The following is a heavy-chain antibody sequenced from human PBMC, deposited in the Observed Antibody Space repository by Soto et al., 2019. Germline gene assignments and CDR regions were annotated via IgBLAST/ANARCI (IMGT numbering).Heavy chain of an antibody. CDR2: FDPEDGET. Sequence: ASVKVSCKVSGYTLTELSMHWVRQAPGKGLEWMGGFDPEDGETIYAQKFQGRVTMTEETSTDTAYMELSSLRSEDTAVNYCATFGWLVAGDAFDIWVQGTMVTVSS. CDR3: ATFGWLVAGDAFDI. CDR1: GYTLTELS. J-gene: IGHJ3*02. D-gene: IGHD6-6*01. V-gene: IGHV1-24*01.